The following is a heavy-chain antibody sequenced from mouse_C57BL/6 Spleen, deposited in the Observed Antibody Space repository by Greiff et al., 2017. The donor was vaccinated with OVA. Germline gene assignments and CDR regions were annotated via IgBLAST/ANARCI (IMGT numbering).Heavy chain of an antibody. D-gene: IGHD2-2*01. CDR1: GFTFSSYG. Sequence: EVQVVESGGDLVKPGGSLKLSCAASGFTFSSYGMSWVRQTPDKRLEWVATISSGGSYTYYPDSVKGRFTISRDNAKNTLYLQRSSLKSENTAMYYGARHLKCGYHEGAMDYWGQGTSVTVSS. CDR2: ISSGGSYT. V-gene: IGHV5-6*01. J-gene: IGHJ4*01. CDR3: ARHLKCGYHEGAMDY.